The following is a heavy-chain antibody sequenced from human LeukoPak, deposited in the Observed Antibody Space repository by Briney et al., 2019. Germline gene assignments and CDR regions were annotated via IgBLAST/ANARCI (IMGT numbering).Heavy chain of an antibody. Sequence: GGSLRLSCAASGFTFTNYSMTWVRQAPGKGLEWVSSISSSSDYIFYGDSLKGRFTISRDNSKNTLYLQMNSLRAEDTAVYYCSGIHFDYWGQGTLVTVSS. V-gene: IGHV3-21*01. CDR2: ISSSSDYI. J-gene: IGHJ4*02. CDR1: GFTFTNYS. CDR3: SGIHFDY.